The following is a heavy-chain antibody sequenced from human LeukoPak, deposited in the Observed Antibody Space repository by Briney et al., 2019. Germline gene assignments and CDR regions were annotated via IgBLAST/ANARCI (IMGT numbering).Heavy chain of an antibody. CDR1: GGSISSGGYY. V-gene: IGHV4-31*03. CDR3: ARDLYGLFDY. Sequence: SETLSLTCTVSGGSISSGGYYWSWIRQHPGTGLEWIGYIYYSGSTYYNPSLKSRVTISVDTSKNQFSLKLSSVTAADTAVYYCARDLYGLFDYWGQGTLVTVSS. J-gene: IGHJ4*02. CDR2: IYYSGST. D-gene: IGHD2/OR15-2a*01.